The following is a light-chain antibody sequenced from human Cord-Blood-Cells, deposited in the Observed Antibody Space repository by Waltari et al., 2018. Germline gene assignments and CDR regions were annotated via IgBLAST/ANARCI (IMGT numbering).Light chain of an antibody. Sequence: SSALTQDPALSVALRQTVRLTPQGASLRSYYASWYQQKPRQAHVLVISGKNNRPSGIPDRFSGSSSGNTASLTITGAQAEDEADYYCNSRDSSGNHVVFGGGTKLTVL. CDR1: SLRSYY. CDR2: GKN. V-gene: IGLV3-19*01. CDR3: NSRDSSGNHVV. J-gene: IGLJ2*01.